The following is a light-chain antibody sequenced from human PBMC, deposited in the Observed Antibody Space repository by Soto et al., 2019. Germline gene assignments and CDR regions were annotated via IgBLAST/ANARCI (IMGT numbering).Light chain of an antibody. CDR2: EVS. CDR3: SSYTSSSTPHYV. V-gene: IGLV2-14*01. CDR1: SSDVGGYNY. J-gene: IGLJ1*01. Sequence: QYVLTQPASVSGSPGQSITISCTGTSSDVGGYNYVSWYQQHPGKAPKLMIYEVSNRPSGVSNRFSGSKSGNTASLTISGLQAEDEADYYCSSYTSSSTPHYVFGTGTKLTVL.